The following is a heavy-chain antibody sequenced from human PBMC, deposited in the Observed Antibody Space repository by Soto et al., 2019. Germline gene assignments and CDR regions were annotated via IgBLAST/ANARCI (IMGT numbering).Heavy chain of an antibody. CDR2: ISYDGGQQ. CDR3: ARATVVPAVIPHELRNWYFAL. Sequence: QVQLVESGGGVVQPGRSLRLSCAASGFTFSNYDTHWVRQAPGKGLEWVSLISYDGGQQNYADSVKGRFTISRDNSKNTLYLRMNSLRPEDTAVYYCARATVVPAVIPHELRNWYFALWGRGTLVTVSS. CDR1: GFTFSNYD. V-gene: IGHV3-30-3*01. J-gene: IGHJ2*01. D-gene: IGHD2-2*02.